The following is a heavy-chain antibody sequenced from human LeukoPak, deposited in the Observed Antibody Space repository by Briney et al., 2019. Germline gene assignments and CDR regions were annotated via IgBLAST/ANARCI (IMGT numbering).Heavy chain of an antibody. D-gene: IGHD3-22*01. J-gene: IGHJ4*02. CDR2: FAGSDTTK. V-gene: IGHV3-48*03. CDR3: KTLGYHLDS. Sequence: GGSLRLSCAASGFDFRAYGMNWVRQAPGKGLEWVAYFAGSDTTKYYADSVRGRFTISRDNAKNSLYLQMNSLRAEDTALYYCKTLGYHLDSWGQGTLVTVSS. CDR1: GFDFRAYG.